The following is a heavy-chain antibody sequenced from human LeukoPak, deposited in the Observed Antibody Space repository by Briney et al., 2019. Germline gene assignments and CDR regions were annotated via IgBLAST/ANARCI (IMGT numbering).Heavy chain of an antibody. V-gene: IGHV4-31*02. CDR3: ARGPYDYVWGSYRYTPYYFDY. CDR2: IYYSGST. D-gene: IGHD3-16*02. Sequence: SWIXXXXXKGXEWIGYIYYSGSTYYNPSLKSRVTISVDTSKNQFSLKLSSVTAADTAVYYCARGPYDYVWGSYRYTPYYFDYWGQGTLVTVSS. J-gene: IGHJ4*02.